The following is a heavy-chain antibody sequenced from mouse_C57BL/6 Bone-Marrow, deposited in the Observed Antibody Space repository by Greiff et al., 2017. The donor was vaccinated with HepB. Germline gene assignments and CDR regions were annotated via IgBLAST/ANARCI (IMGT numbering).Heavy chain of an antibody. CDR1: GYSFTDYN. CDR2: INPNYGTT. CDR3: ARGGLGPTWFAY. V-gene: IGHV1-39*01. D-gene: IGHD4-1*01. J-gene: IGHJ3*01. Sequence: VHVKQSGPELVKPGASVKISCKASGYSFTDYNMNWVKQSNGKSLEWIGVINPNYGTTSYNQKFKGKATLTVDQSSSTAYMQLNSLTSEDSAVDYCARGGLGPTWFAYWGQGTLVTVSA.